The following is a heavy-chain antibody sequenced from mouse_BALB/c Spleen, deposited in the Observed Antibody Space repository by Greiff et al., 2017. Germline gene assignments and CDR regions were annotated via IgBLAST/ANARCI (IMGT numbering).Heavy chain of an antibody. CDR3: ARGEDTTVVFDY. D-gene: IGHD1-1*01. Sequence: QVQLQQPGAELVMPGASVKMSCKASGYTFTDYWMHWVKQRPGQGLEWIGAIDTSDSYTSYNQKFKGKATLTVDESSSTAYMQLSSLTSEDSAVYYCARGEDTTVVFDYWGQGTTLTVSS. CDR1: GYTFTDYW. CDR2: IDTSDSYT. J-gene: IGHJ2*01. V-gene: IGHV1-69*01.